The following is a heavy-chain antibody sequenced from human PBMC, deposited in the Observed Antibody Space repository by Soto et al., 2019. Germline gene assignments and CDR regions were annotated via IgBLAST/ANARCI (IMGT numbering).Heavy chain of an antibody. V-gene: IGHV4-59*01. D-gene: IGHD3-10*01. CDR1: GGSISSYY. J-gene: IGHJ6*02. Sequence: KPSETLSLTCTVSGGSISSYYWSWIRQPPGKGLEWIGYIYYSGSTNYNPSLKSRVTISVDTSKNQFSLKLSSVTAADTAVYYCARGTLLWFGELLLEFRSEYYYGMDVWGQGTTVTVSS. CDR2: IYYSGST. CDR3: ARGTLLWFGELLLEFRSEYYYGMDV.